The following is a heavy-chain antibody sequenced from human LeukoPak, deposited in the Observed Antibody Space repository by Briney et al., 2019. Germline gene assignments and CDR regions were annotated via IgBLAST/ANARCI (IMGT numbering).Heavy chain of an antibody. V-gene: IGHV3-23*01. J-gene: IGHJ4*02. D-gene: IGHD6-13*01. CDR2: ISGSGGST. Sequence: PGGSLRLSCAASGFTFSSYAMSWVRQAPGKGLEWVSAISGSGGSTYYADSVKGRFTISRDNSKNTLYLQMNSLRAEDTAVYYCAKDQQQLVLAPYFDYWGQGTLVTVSS. CDR1: GFTFSSYA. CDR3: AKDQQQLVLAPYFDY.